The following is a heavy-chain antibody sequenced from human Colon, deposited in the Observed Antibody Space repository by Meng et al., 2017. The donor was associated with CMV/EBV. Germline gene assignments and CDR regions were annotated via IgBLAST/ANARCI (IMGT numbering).Heavy chain of an antibody. CDR3: AREGIAARRGFDY. J-gene: IGHJ4*02. CDR2: ISGSGSAI. D-gene: IGHD6-6*01. CDR1: GFTFSDYY. Sequence: SCAASGFTFSDYYMNWIRQAPGKGLEWVSYISGSGSAIHYADSLKGRFTISRDNAKNSLFLQMNSLRAEDTAVYYCAREGIAARRGFDYWGQGTLVTVSS. V-gene: IGHV3-11*01.